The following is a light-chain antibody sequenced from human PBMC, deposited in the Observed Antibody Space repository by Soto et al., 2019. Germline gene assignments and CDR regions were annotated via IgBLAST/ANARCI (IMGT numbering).Light chain of an antibody. CDR2: GVS. CDR3: SSYTSRSTYV. J-gene: IGLJ1*01. CDR1: SNDVGGYNF. Sequence: QSALTQPASVSGSPGQSITISCTGTSNDVGGYNFVSWYQQHPGKAPKLMIYGVSNRASGFSDRFSASKSGNTASLTISSLQPGDEADYYCSSYTSRSTYVFGTGTKLTVL. V-gene: IGLV2-14*01.